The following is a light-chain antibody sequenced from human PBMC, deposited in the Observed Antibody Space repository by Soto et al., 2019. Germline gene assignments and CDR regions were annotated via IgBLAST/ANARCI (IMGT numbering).Light chain of an antibody. CDR1: SSDVGGYTY. J-gene: IGLJ1*01. Sequence: QSALTQPASVSGSPGQSITISCTGTSSDVGGYTYVSWYQQHPGKAPKLIIYEVSNRPSGVSNRFSGSRSGTTASLTISGLQAEDEADYYCNSYTSGSTYVFGTGTKVTVL. CDR3: NSYTSGSTYV. V-gene: IGLV2-14*01. CDR2: EVS.